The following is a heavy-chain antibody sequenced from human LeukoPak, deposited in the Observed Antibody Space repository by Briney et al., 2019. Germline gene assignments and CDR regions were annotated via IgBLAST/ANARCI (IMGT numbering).Heavy chain of an antibody. CDR3: AKDPTHFRVWDDYDNTRLNY. J-gene: IGHJ4*02. CDR2: INWNGGST. D-gene: IGHD3-22*01. V-gene: IGHV3-23*01. CDR1: GFTFSSYG. Sequence: PGGSLRLSCAASGFTFSSYGMSWVRQAPGKGLEWVSGINWNGGSTGYADSVKGRFTISRDNSKNTVYLQMNSLRAEDTAVYYCAKDPTHFRVWDDYDNTRLNYWGQGTLVTVSS.